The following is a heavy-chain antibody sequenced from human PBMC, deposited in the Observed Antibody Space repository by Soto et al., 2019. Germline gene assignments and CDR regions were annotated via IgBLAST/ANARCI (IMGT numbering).Heavy chain of an antibody. J-gene: IGHJ6*02. CDR3: LVLIDYYYGMDV. CDR1: GYSFTSYW. Sequence: EALKIPCRGFGYSFTSYWNGWIGQMPGKGLEWMGIIYPGDSDTRYSPSFQGQVTISADKSISTAYLQWSSLKASDTAMYYYLVLIDYYYGMDVWGQGTTVTVSS. V-gene: IGHV5-51*01. CDR2: IYPGDSDT. D-gene: IGHD3-9*01.